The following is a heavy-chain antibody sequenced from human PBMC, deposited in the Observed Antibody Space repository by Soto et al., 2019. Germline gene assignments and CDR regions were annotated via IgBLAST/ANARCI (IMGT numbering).Heavy chain of an antibody. CDR2: IYYSGST. CDR1: GGSISSYY. J-gene: IGHJ3*02. CDR3: ARVGLRKGDAFDI. D-gene: IGHD3-16*01. Sequence: QVQLQESGPGLVKPSETLSLTCTVSGGSISSYYWSWIRQPPGKGLEWIGYIYYSGSTNYNPSLKRRVTLSGDTSKNQFSLKLSSVTAADTAVYYCARVGLRKGDAFDIWGQGTMVTVSS. V-gene: IGHV4-59*01.